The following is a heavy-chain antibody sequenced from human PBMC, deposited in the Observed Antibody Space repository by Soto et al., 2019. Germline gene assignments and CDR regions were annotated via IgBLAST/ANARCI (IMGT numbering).Heavy chain of an antibody. J-gene: IGHJ5*02. CDR1: GGSFSGYY. Sequence: SETLSLTCAVYGGSFSGYYWSWIRQPPGKGLEWIGEINHSGSTNYNPSLKSRVTISVDTSKNQFSLKLSSVTAADTAVYYCARLGCLIAARSRGNWFDPWGQGTLVTVSS. CDR3: ARLGCLIAARSRGNWFDP. V-gene: IGHV4-34*01. D-gene: IGHD6-6*01. CDR2: INHSGST.